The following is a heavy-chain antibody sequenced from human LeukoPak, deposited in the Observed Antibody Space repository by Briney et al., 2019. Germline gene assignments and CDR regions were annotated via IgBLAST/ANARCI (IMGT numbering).Heavy chain of an antibody. Sequence: SETLSFTCTVSGGSFNFYFWHWIRQPSGKGLEWLADIDNRGSTQYNPSLRGRGTISVDTSGNHVSLRLTSVTAADTAVYFCARDPNWGFQWGPGTLVTVSS. V-gene: IGHV4-34*01. CDR3: ARDPNWGFQ. D-gene: IGHD7-27*01. J-gene: IGHJ4*02. CDR2: IDNRGST. CDR1: GGSFNFYF.